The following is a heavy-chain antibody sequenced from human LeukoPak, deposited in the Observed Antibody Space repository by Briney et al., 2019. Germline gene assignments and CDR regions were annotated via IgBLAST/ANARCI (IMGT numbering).Heavy chain of an antibody. D-gene: IGHD3-10*01. CDR1: GYTFTSYG. CDR3: ARDRMVRGVVNWFDP. CDR2: ISGYNGYT. Sequence: ASVKVSCKASGYTFTSYGISWVRQAPGQGLEWMGWISGYNGYTKYAQKVQGRVTMTTDTSTSTAYMELRSLGSDDTAVYYCARDRMVRGVVNWFDPWGQGTLVTVSS. V-gene: IGHV1-18*01. J-gene: IGHJ5*02.